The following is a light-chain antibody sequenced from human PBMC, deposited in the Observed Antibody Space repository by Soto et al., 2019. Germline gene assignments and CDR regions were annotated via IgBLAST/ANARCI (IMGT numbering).Light chain of an antibody. CDR2: WAS. CDR3: QQYYSTPPYT. Sequence: DIVMTQSPDSLAVPLGERATINCKSSQSVLYSSNNKNYLAWYQQKPGQPPKLLIYWASTRESGVPDRFSGSGSGTDFTLTISSLQAEDVGVYYCQQYYSTPPYTFGQGTKLEIK. V-gene: IGKV4-1*01. J-gene: IGKJ2*01. CDR1: QSVLYSSNNKNY.